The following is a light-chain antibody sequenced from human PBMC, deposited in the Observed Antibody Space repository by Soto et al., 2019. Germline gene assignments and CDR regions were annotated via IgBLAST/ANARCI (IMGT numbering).Light chain of an antibody. Sequence: DIQMTQSPSSLSASVGDRVTITCRASESISRYLNWYQQKLGKAPKLLIYAASSLQSGVPSRFSGSGSGTDFTLIISSLQPEDFATYYCQQSYSTPRTFGQGTKVEIK. V-gene: IGKV1-39*01. CDR2: AAS. CDR1: ESISRY. CDR3: QQSYSTPRT. J-gene: IGKJ1*01.